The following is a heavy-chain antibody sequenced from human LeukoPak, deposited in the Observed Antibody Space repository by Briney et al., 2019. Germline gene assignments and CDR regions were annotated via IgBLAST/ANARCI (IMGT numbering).Heavy chain of an antibody. CDR3: AKVGGSGSYSDY. CDR1: GFTFSSYG. D-gene: IGHD3-10*01. CDR2: ISYDGSNK. J-gene: IGHJ4*02. Sequence: GGSLRLSYAASGFTFSSYGMHWVRQAPGKGLEWVAVISYDGSNKYYADSVKGRFTISRDNSKNTLYLQMNSLRAEDTAVYYCAKVGGSGSYSDYWGQGTLVTVSS. V-gene: IGHV3-30*18.